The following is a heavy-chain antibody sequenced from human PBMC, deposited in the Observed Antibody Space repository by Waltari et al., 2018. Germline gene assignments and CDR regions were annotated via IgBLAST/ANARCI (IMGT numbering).Heavy chain of an antibody. CDR2: IYTSGST. CDR1: GGSISSGSYY. D-gene: IGHD3-22*01. CDR3: ARKKRYYDSSGYGILGYFDY. V-gene: IGHV4-61*02. Sequence: QVQLQESGPGLVKPSQTLSLTCTVSGGSISSGSYYWSWIRQPAGKGLEWIGRIYTSGSTNYNPTPKGRVTISVDTSKNQFSLKLSSVTAADTAVYYCARKKRYYDSSGYGILGYFDYWGQGTLVTVSS. J-gene: IGHJ4*02.